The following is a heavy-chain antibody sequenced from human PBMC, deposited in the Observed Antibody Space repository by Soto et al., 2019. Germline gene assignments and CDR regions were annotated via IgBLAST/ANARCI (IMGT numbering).Heavy chain of an antibody. V-gene: IGHV3-30*18. J-gene: IGHJ4*02. CDR1: GFTFSSYG. D-gene: IGHD7-27*01. Sequence: GSLRLSCAASGFTFSSYGMHWVRQAPGKGLEWVAVISYDGSNKYYADSVKGRFTISRDNSKNTLYLQMNSLRAEDTAVYYCAKLGDYVNYWGQGTLVTVSS. CDR3: AKLGDYVNY. CDR2: ISYDGSNK.